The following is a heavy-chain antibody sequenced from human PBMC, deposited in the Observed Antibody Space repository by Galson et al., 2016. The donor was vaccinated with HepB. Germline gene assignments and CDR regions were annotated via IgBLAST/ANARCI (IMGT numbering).Heavy chain of an antibody. Sequence: CAISGDSVSSNSAAWNWIRRSPSRGLEWLGRTYYRSKWYNDYAVSVKSRITINPVTSKNQFSLQLNSVTPEDTAVYYCARQEAPNRYYGMDVWGQGTTVTVSS. CDR3: ARQEAPNRYYGMDV. CDR2: TYYRSKWYN. CDR1: GDSVSSNSAA. V-gene: IGHV6-1*01. D-gene: IGHD1-14*01. J-gene: IGHJ6*02.